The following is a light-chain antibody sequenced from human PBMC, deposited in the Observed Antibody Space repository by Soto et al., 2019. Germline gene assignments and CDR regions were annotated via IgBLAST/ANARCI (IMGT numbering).Light chain of an antibody. J-gene: IGLJ3*02. V-gene: IGLV2-14*01. CDR2: EVS. CDR3: SSYTSSSTPNWV. Sequence: QSALTQPASVSGSPGQSITISCTGTSSDVGGYNYVSWYQQHPGKAPKLMIYEVSNRPSGVSNRFSGSKSGNTASLTISWLQAEDEAHYYCSSYTSSSTPNWVFGGGTKVTVL. CDR1: SSDVGGYNY.